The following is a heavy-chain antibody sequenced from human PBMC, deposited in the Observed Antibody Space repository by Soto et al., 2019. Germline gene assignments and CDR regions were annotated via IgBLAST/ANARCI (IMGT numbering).Heavy chain of an antibody. Sequence: SVKVSCKASGCTFSSYAISWVRQAPGQGLEWMGGIIPIFGTANYAQKFQGRVTITADESASTAYMELSSLRSEDTAVYYCANGYSYGLWRQGTLVTVSS. CDR1: GCTFSSYA. V-gene: IGHV1-69*13. J-gene: IGHJ4*02. CDR3: ANGYSYGL. D-gene: IGHD5-18*01. CDR2: IIPIFGTA.